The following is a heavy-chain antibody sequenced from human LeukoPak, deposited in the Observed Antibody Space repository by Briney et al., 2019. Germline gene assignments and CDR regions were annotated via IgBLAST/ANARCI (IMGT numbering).Heavy chain of an antibody. V-gene: IGHV4-34*01. Sequence: SETLSLTRAVYGGSFSGYYWSWIRQPPGKGLEWIGEINHSGSTNYNPSLKSRVTISVDTSKNQFSLKLSSVTAADTAVYYCAREGAVLYYFDYWGQGTLVAVSS. CDR2: INHSGST. J-gene: IGHJ4*02. CDR1: GGSFSGYY. D-gene: IGHD1-26*01. CDR3: AREGAVLYYFDY.